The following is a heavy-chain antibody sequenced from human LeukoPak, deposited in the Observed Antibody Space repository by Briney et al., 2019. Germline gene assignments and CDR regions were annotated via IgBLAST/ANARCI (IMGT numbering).Heavy chain of an antibody. J-gene: IGHJ4*02. CDR1: GGSISSGGYS. V-gene: IGHV4-30-2*01. D-gene: IGHD2-15*01. Sequence: SETLSLTCAVSGGSISSGGYSWSWIRQPPGKGLVWIGYIYHSGSTYYNPSLKSRVTISVDRSKNQFSLKLSSVTAADTAVYYCARRELGYCSGGSCYDNGFDYWGQGTLVTVSS. CDR3: ARRELGYCSGGSCYDNGFDY. CDR2: IYHSGST.